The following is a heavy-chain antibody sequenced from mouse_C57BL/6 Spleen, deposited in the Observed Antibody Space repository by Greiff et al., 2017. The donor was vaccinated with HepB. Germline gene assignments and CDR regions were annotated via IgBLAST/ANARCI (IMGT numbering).Heavy chain of an antibody. D-gene: IGHD1-1*01. V-gene: IGHV1-54*01. CDR2: INPGSGGT. J-gene: IGHJ2*01. CDR1: GYAFTNYL. Sequence: VQLQESGAELVRPGTSVKVSCKASGYAFTNYLIEWVKQRPGHGLEWIGVINPGSGGTNYNEKFKGKATLTADKSSSTAYMQRSSLTSEDSAVYFCARVTTVVAFDYWGQGTTLTVSS. CDR3: ARVTTVVAFDY.